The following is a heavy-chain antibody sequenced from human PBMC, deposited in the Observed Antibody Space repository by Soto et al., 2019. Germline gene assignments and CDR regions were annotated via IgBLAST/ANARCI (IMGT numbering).Heavy chain of an antibody. Sequence: GGSLRLSCAASGFTFSSYAMSWVRQAPGKGLEWVSDISGSGGTTYYADSVKGRFTISRDNSKSTLNLQMNSLRAEDTAVYYCAKLRGGSSYDAFDICGQGTLVTVS. CDR2: ISGSGGTT. J-gene: IGHJ3*02. V-gene: IGHV3-23*01. D-gene: IGHD1-26*01. CDR1: GFTFSSYA. CDR3: AKLRGGSSYDAFDI.